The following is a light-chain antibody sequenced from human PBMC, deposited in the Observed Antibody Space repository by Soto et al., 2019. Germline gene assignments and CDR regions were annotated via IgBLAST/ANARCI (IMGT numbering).Light chain of an antibody. J-gene: IGKJ2*01. V-gene: IGKV3-20*01. Sequence: EFVLTQSPGTLSLSPGERATLSCRASQSVSSSYLAWYQQKPGQAPRLLIYGASSRATGIPDRFSGSGSGTAFTLIISRLEPADFAVYYCQQYCSSHMYTFGQGTKLEIK. CDR3: QQYCSSHMYT. CDR2: GAS. CDR1: QSVSSSY.